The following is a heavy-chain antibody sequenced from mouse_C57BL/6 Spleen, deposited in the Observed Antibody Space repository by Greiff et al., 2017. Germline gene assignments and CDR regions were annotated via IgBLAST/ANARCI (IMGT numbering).Heavy chain of an antibody. CDR1: GFNIKDYY. CDR3: TGLVAPYYFDY. D-gene: IGHD1-1*01. CDR2: IDPEDGDT. J-gene: IGHJ2*01. Sequence: VQLQQSGAELVRPGASVKLSCTASGFNIKDYYMHWVKQRPEQGLEWIGRIDPEDGDTESAPKFQGKATMTAYTSSNTAYLQLSSLTSEDTAGYYCTGLVAPYYFDYWGQGTTLTVSS. V-gene: IGHV14-1*01.